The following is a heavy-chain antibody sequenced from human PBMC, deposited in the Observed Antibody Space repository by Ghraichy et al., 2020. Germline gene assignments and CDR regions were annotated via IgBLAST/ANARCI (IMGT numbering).Heavy chain of an antibody. J-gene: IGHJ5*02. D-gene: IGHD3-22*01. V-gene: IGHV3-48*02. CDR2: ISSSSSTI. CDR1: GFTFSSYS. CDR3: ARDGKPDIFEGYYSNWCDP. Sequence: GESLNISCAASGFTFSSYSMNWVRQAPGKGLEWVSYISSSSSTIYYADSVKGRFTISRDNAKNSLYLQMNSLRDEDTAVYYCARDGKPDIFEGYYSNWCDPWGQGTLVTVSS.